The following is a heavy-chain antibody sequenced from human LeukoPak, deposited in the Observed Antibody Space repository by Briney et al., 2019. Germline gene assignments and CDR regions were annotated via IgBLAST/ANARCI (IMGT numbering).Heavy chain of an antibody. V-gene: IGHV1-2*02. D-gene: IGHD1-26*01. CDR2: INPNSGGA. J-gene: IGHJ4*02. Sequence: GASVKVSCKASGYTFNGYYMHWVRQAPGQGLEWMGRINPNSGGANYVEKFQGRVTMTRDTSISTAYMELSRLTSDDTAMYYCARWSNSGFDYWGQGTLVTVSS. CDR1: GYTFNGYY. CDR3: ARWSNSGFDY.